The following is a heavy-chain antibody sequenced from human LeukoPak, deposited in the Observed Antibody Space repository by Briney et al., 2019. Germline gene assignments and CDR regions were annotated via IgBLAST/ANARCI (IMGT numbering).Heavy chain of an antibody. J-gene: IGHJ4*02. D-gene: IGHD3-16*02. Sequence: GGSLRLSCAASGFSFSTYAMSWVRQAPGQGLEWVSGISGSGVDTHYAGSVKGRFRISSDNSKNNLYLQLSSLRADDTAVYYCAWGTYRVGDYWGLGTVVSVSS. CDR3: AWGTYRVGDY. CDR2: ISGSGVDT. CDR1: GFSFSTYA. V-gene: IGHV3-23*01.